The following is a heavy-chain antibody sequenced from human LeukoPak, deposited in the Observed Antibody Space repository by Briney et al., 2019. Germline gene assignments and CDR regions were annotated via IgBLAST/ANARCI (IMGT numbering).Heavy chain of an antibody. CDR1: GFTFSSYG. CDR3: AREEVVPAAGFDP. CDR2: IRYDGSNK. J-gene: IGHJ5*02. D-gene: IGHD2-2*01. Sequence: GGSLRLSCAASGFTFSSYGMHWVRQAPGKGLEWVAFIRYDGSNKYYADSVKGRFTISRDNSKNTLYLQMNSLRAEDTAVYYCAREEVVPAAGFDPWGQGTLVTVSS. V-gene: IGHV3-30*02.